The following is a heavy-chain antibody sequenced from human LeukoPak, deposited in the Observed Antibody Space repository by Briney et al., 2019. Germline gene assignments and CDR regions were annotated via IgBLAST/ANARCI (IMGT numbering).Heavy chain of an antibody. Sequence: GGSLRLSCAASGFTFSSYSVNWVRQAPGKGLEWVSVIYSGGSTYYADSVKGRFTISRDNSKNTLYLQMNSLRAEDTAVYYCASAHQDPPMDVWGKGTTVTVSS. J-gene: IGHJ6*03. V-gene: IGHV3-53*01. CDR3: ASAHQDPPMDV. CDR1: GFTFSSYS. CDR2: IYSGGST.